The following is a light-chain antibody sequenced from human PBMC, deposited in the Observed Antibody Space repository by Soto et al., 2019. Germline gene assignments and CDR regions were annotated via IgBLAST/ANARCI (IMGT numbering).Light chain of an antibody. CDR3: QQSYRSVQT. V-gene: IGKV1-39*01. CDR1: QTPKNY. Sequence: DIPMTQSPSSLSASVGDTVTITCRAGQTPKNYVNWYQQKPGRVPKLLIYAATALQSGAPYRFGGTAWRTDFILTIMSLQPEDSGTYYCQQSYRSVQTFGQGTKLEIK. J-gene: IGKJ2*01. CDR2: AAT.